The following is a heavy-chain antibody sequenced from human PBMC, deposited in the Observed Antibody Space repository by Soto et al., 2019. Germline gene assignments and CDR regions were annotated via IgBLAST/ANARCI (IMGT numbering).Heavy chain of an antibody. CDR2: ISWNSGSI. Sequence: GGFLRLSCAASGFTFDDYAMHWVRQAPGKGLEWVSGISWNSGSIGYADSVKGRFTISRDNAKNSLYLQMNSLRAEDTALYYCAKVANYAHDAFDIWGQGTMVTVSS. V-gene: IGHV3-9*01. J-gene: IGHJ3*02. CDR3: AKVANYAHDAFDI. D-gene: IGHD1-7*01. CDR1: GFTFDDYA.